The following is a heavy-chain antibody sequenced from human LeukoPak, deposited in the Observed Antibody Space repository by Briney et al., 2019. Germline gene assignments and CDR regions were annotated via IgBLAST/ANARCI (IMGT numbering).Heavy chain of an antibody. J-gene: IGHJ4*02. CDR3: TRDLVSYSSSPLH. CDR2: ISGSGGST. CDR1: GFTFSSYA. D-gene: IGHD3-22*01. Sequence: PGGSLRLSCAASGFTFSSYAMSWVHQAPGKGLEWVSAISGSGGSTYYADSVKGRFTISRDNSMNTLYLQINSLRPEDTAVYYCTRDLVSYSSSPLHWGQGTLVTVSS. V-gene: IGHV3-23*01.